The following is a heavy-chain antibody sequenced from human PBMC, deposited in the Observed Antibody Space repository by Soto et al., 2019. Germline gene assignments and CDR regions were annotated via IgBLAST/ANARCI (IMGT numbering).Heavy chain of an antibody. CDR3: ARDRSTYGGGGTGEVKENWFDP. D-gene: IGHD2-8*01. CDR2: AYYSGDT. Sequence: LSLTCSVSGGSISRYYWSWIRQPPGKGLEWIGYAYYSGDTGYNPSLKSRVTMAVDTSKSQVSLKLSTVTAADTAVYYCARDRSTYGGGGTGEVKENWFDPWGQGALVTVSS. J-gene: IGHJ5*02. CDR1: GGSISRYY. V-gene: IGHV4-59*01.